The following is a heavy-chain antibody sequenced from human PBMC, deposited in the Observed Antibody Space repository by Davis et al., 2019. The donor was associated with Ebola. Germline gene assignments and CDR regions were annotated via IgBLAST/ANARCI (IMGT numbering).Heavy chain of an antibody. CDR1: GYTFSTYW. CDR3: ARPSTTGIADAFDT. Sequence: WGSLRLSCEGSGYTFSTYWIAWVRQMPGKGLEWMGIIYPGNSDTKYSPSFQGQVTISVDKSINSAYLQWSSLKASDTAMYYCARPSTTGIADAFDTWGQGTLVTVSS. J-gene: IGHJ3*02. CDR2: IYPGNSDT. D-gene: IGHD1-1*01. V-gene: IGHV5-51*01.